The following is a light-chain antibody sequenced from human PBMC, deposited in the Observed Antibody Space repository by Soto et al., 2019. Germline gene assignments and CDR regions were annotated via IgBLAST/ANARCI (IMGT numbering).Light chain of an antibody. J-gene: IGKJ1*01. V-gene: IGKV3-20*01. CDR3: QQYGSSPT. CDR1: QSVSNSY. CDR2: AAS. Sequence: EIVLTQSPGTLSLSPGERATLSCRASQSVSNSYLAWYQQKPGQAPRLLIYAASTRATGIPERFSGSGSGTDFTLTISRLEPEDFAVYYCQQYGSSPTFGQGTKVDIK.